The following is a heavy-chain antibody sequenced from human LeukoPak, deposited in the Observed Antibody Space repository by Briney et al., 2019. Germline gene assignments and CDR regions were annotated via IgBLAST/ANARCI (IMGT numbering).Heavy chain of an antibody. Sequence: WVRQPPGKGLEWIGSIYYSGSTYYNPSLKSRVTISVDTSKNQFSLKLSSVTAADTAVYYCARDRSYGDGGDYWGQGTLVTVSS. J-gene: IGHJ4*02. D-gene: IGHD5-18*01. V-gene: IGHV4-39*07. CDR3: ARDRSYGDGGDY. CDR2: IYYSGST.